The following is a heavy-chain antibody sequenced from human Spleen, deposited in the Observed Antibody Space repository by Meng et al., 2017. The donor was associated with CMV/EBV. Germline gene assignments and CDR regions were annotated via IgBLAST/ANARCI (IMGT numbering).Heavy chain of an antibody. V-gene: IGHV3-23*01. D-gene: IGHD3-3*01. CDR3: AKGRFLEWLLGTSTNYFDY. Sequence: GESLKISCAASGLTFNSYAMSWVRQAPGKGLEWVSTISGSGGGTYYAASVKGRFTISRDNFKNTLYLQMNSLRAKDTAVYYCAKGRFLEWLLGTSTNYFDYWGQGTLVTVSS. CDR1: GLTFNSYA. J-gene: IGHJ4*02. CDR2: ISGSGGGT.